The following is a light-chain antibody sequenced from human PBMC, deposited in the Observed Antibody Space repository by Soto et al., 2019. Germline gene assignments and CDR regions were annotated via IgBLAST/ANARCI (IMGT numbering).Light chain of an antibody. CDR1: SSDVGGYNC. J-gene: IGLJ2*01. Sequence: QSALTQPPSASGSPGQSVTISCTGTSSDVGGYNCVSWYQQHPGKAPKLMIYEVSKRPSGVPDRFSGSKSGNTASLTVSGLQAEDEADYYCSSYAGSNNLVFGGGTK. V-gene: IGLV2-8*01. CDR2: EVS. CDR3: SSYAGSNNLV.